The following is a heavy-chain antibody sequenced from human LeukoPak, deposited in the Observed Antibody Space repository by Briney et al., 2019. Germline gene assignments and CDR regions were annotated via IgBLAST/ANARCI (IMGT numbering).Heavy chain of an antibody. V-gene: IGHV4-4*07. J-gene: IGHJ3*02. D-gene: IGHD2-15*01. CDR2: LSASGTT. Sequence: PSETLSLTCSVSGCSISNYFWGWLRQPAGKGLEWVGRLSASGTTNYNPSLRSRVTIAVDTSNNQLSLRVSSVTAADTAVYYCARGASGYCSAASCFRPKDAFGIWGQGTVVTVS. CDR1: GCSISNYF. CDR3: ARGASGYCSAASCFRPKDAFGI.